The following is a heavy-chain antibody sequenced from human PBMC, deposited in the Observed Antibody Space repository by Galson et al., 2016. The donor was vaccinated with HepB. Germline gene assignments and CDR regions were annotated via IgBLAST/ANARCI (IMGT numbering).Heavy chain of an antibody. CDR1: GFTVSNRY. CDR2: IYSDGGT. CDR3: ASQVSVDRGSDV. V-gene: IGHV3-53*01. J-gene: IGHJ6*02. D-gene: IGHD2-15*01. Sequence: SLRLSCAASGFTVSNRYMSWVRQAPGKGLEWVSVIYSDGGTYYADAVKGRFTISRDSTKNTLYLQMNSLRPEDTAFYFCASQVSVDRGSDVWGQGTTVTVSS.